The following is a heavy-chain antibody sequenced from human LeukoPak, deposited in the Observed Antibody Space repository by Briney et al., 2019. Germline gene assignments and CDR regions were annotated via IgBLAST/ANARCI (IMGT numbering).Heavy chain of an antibody. V-gene: IGHV1-18*01. Sequence: ASVKVSFTGSGYTFTSYGISRVRQAPGQGLEWLGWISAYNGNTKYAQKLQGRVTLTTDRSTSTAYMELRSLRSDDTAVYYCARERAPGIAVAGPANPFDYWGQGTLVTVSS. J-gene: IGHJ4*02. CDR1: GYTFTSYG. D-gene: IGHD6-19*01. CDR2: ISAYNGNT. CDR3: ARERAPGIAVAGPANPFDY.